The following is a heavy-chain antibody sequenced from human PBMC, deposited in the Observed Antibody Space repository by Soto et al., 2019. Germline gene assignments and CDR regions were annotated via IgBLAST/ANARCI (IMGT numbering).Heavy chain of an antibody. D-gene: IGHD1-26*01. CDR2: INQDGFGK. J-gene: IGHJ4*02. CDR1: GSTLSSHW. V-gene: IGHV3-7*05. Sequence: EVQLVESGGGLGQPGGSLRLSCVISGSTLSSHWMTWVRQAPGKGLEWVASINQDGFGKHYLDSVKGRFTISRDTAKSSLYLQMDSLRVEDTAVYYCAKDHGSGSYPYWGQGTLVTVS. CDR3: AKDHGSGSYPY.